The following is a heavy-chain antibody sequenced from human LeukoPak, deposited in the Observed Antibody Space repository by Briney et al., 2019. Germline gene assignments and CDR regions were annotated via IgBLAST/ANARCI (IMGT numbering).Heavy chain of an antibody. CDR3: AKGEPFITSSPGFDS. J-gene: IGHJ4*02. V-gene: IGHV3-23*01. CDR2: NSGSGAAT. D-gene: IGHD6-6*01. Sequence: PGGSLRLSCAASGFTFSSYAMRWVRQAPGKGLEWVSSNSGSGAATYNADSVKGRFSISRDNSKDTLYLQMNGLRAEDTAVYYCAKGEPFITSSPGFDSWGQGTLVTVTS. CDR1: GFTFSSYA.